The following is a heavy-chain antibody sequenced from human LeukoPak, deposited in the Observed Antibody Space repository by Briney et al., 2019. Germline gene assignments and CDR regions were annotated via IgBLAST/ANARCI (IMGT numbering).Heavy chain of an antibody. CDR3: ARRGADCSSTNCLRPFDP. J-gene: IGHJ5*02. CDR1: GFTFSGYA. V-gene: IGHV3-30*04. CDR2: ILHDGSNK. Sequence: PGGSLRPSCAAPGFTFSGYAMHWVRQAPGKGLEWVAVILHDGSNKYYTDSVKGRFTISRDNSENILYLQMNSLGVEDTAVYYCARRGADCSSTNCLRPFDPWGQGTLVIVSS. D-gene: IGHD2-2*01.